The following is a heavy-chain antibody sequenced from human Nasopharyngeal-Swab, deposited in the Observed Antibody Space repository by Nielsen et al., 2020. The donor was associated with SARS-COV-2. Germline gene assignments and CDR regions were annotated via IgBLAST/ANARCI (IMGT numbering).Heavy chain of an antibody. J-gene: IGHJ2*01. Sequence: ASVKVSCKASGYTFTDYYMHWVRQAPGQGLEWMGWINPKSGGTKYAQKFQGWVTMTRDTSISTAYMELTRLRSDDTAVYYCARNGLGDSSGLDWCFDLWGRGTLVTVSS. CDR3: ARNGLGDSSGLDWCFDL. CDR2: INPKSGGT. D-gene: IGHD6-19*01. V-gene: IGHV1-2*04. CDR1: GYTFTDYY.